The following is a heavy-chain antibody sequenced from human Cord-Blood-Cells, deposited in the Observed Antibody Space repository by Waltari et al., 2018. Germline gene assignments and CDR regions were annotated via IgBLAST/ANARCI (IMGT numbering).Heavy chain of an antibody. J-gene: IGHJ3*02. CDR3: ASELYCSSTSCYDAFDI. V-gene: IGHV4-38-2*01. CDR2: IYHSGST. Sequence: QVQLQESGPGLVKPSETLSLTCAVSGYSISSGYYWGWIRQPPGKGREWIGSIYHSGSTYYNPPLKSRVTISVDTSKNQFSLRLSSVTAADPAVYYCASELYCSSTSCYDAFDIWGQGTMVTVSS. D-gene: IGHD2-2*01. CDR1: GYSISSGYY.